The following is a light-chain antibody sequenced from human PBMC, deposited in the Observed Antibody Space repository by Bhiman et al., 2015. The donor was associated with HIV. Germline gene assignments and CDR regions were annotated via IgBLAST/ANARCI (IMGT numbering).Light chain of an antibody. CDR2: ETK. Sequence: QSVLTQPPSMSAAPGQRVTISCSGSSSNIGNNYVSWYQQLPGAAPKLLIYETKKRPSGTPDRFSGSQSGTSATLGITGLQTGDEADYYCGSWDSSLSAGVFGGRDQADRP. CDR1: SSNIGNNY. CDR3: GSWDSSLSAGV. J-gene: IGLJ3*02. V-gene: IGLV1-51*02.